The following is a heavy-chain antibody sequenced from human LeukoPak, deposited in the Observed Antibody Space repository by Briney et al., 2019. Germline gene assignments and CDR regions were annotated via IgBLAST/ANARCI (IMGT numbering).Heavy chain of an antibody. CDR3: ARDPNSYYYGSGSSLPGY. V-gene: IGHV1-69*13. D-gene: IGHD3-10*01. CDR1: GGTFSSYA. CDR2: IIPIFGTA. Sequence: ASVKVSCKASGGTFSSYAISWVRQAPGQGLEWMGGIIPIFGTANYAQKFQGRVTITADESTSTAYMELSSLRSEDTAVYYCARDPNSYYYGSGSSLPGYWGQGTLVTVSS. J-gene: IGHJ4*02.